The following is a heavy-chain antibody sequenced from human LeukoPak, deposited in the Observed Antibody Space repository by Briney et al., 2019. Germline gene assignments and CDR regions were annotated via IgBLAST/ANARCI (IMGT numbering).Heavy chain of an antibody. J-gene: IGHJ4*02. CDR1: GYTFTSYA. D-gene: IGHD6-6*01. CDR3: ARAYSSSSFDH. V-gene: IGHV1-18*01. Sequence: GASVKVSCKASGYTFTSYAMHWVRQAPGQGLEWMGWISAYNGNTNDAQKFQGRVTMTTDTSTSTAYMELRSLTPDDAAVYYCARAYSSSSFDHWGQGTLVTVSS. CDR2: ISAYNGNT.